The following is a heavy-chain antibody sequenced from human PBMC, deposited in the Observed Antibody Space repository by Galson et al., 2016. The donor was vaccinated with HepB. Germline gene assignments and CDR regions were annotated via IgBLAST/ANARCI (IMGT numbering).Heavy chain of an antibody. V-gene: IGHV6-1*01. CDR1: GDSVSSKIAA. Sequence: CAISGDSVSSKIAAWNWIRQSPSRGLEWLGRTYYRSKWYNEYAVSMKSRITINPDTSKNQFSLQLNSVTPEDTAVYYCARWLITATLDAFDIWGQGTMVTVSS. CDR2: TYYRSKWYN. D-gene: IGHD1-20*01. J-gene: IGHJ3*02. CDR3: ARWLITATLDAFDI.